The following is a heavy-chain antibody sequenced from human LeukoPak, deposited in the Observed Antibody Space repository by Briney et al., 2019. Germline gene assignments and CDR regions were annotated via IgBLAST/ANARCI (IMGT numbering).Heavy chain of an antibody. D-gene: IGHD4-17*01. CDR2: INHSGST. CDR3: ARTTHDYYYYGMDV. CDR1: GGSFSGYY. V-gene: IGHV4-34*01. Sequence: SETLSLTCAVYGGSFSGYYWSWIRQPPGKGLEWIGEINHSGSTNYNPSLKSRVTISVDTSKNQFSLKLSSVTAADTAVYYCARTTHDYYYYGMDVWGQGTTVTVSS. J-gene: IGHJ6*02.